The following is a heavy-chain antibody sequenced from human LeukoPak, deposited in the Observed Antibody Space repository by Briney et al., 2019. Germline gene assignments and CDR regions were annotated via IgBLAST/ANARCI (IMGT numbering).Heavy chain of an antibody. D-gene: IGHD3-10*01. CDR3: ARDFGSLDI. J-gene: IGHJ3*02. V-gene: IGHV3-66*01. CDR1: GFTFSGIY. CDR2: IYSGGST. Sequence: GGSLRLSCAASGFTFSGIYMSWVRQAPGKGLDWVSVIYSGGSTYYADSVKGRFTISRDISKNTLYLQMNSLRVEDTAVYYCARDFGSLDIWGQGTMVTVSS.